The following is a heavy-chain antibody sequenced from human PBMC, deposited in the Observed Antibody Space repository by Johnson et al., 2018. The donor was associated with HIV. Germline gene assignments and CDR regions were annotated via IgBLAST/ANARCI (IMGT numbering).Heavy chain of an antibody. J-gene: IGHJ3*02. V-gene: IGHV3-30-3*01. CDR2: ISYDGSSK. Sequence: QVQLVESGGGVVQPGRSLRLACAASAFTFSNYAMHWVRQAPGKGLEWVAVISYDGSSKYYAESLKGRISISRDNSMNTLYLQMNSLRAEDTAVYYCARDCTGGVCLNDAFDIWGQGTMVTVSS. CDR3: ARDCTGGVCLNDAFDI. D-gene: IGHD2-8*02. CDR1: AFTFSNYA.